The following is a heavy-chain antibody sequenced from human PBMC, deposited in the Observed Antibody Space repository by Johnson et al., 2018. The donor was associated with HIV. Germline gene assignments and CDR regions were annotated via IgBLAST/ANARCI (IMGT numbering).Heavy chain of an antibody. D-gene: IGHD1-14*01. CDR3: VRYREMPAWRDAFDI. CDR2: IKEDGTEK. J-gene: IGHJ3*02. Sequence: MQLVESGGGLVQPGGSLRLSCVGSGFSFSDHFMDWVRQAPGKGLEWVANIKEDGTEKVYVDSVKGRFTISRDNAKNSLYLQMNSLSAEDTAVYYCVRYREMPAWRDAFDIWGQGTMVTVSS. V-gene: IGHV3-7*01. CDR1: GFSFSDHF.